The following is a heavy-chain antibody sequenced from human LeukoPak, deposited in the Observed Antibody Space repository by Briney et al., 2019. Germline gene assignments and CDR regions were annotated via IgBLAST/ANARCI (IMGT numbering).Heavy chain of an antibody. CDR2: IIPIFGTA. CDR1: GGTFSSYA. Sequence: ASVTVSCKASGGTFSSYAISWVRQAPGQGLEWMGGIIPIFGTANYAQKFQGRVTITADESTSTAYMELSSLRSEDTAVYYCARARDSSGYCSDYWGQGTLVTVSS. D-gene: IGHD3-22*01. CDR3: ARARDSSGYCSDY. V-gene: IGHV1-69*13. J-gene: IGHJ4*02.